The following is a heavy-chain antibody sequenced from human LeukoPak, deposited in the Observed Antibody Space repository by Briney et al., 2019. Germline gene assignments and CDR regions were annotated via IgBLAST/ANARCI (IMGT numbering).Heavy chain of an antibody. D-gene: IGHD1-1*01. CDR2: IYTSGST. V-gene: IGHV4-4*07. Sequence: KPSETLSLTCTVFGGSNSGYYWSWIRQPAGKGLEWIGRIYTSGSTNYNPSLKSRVTMSVDTSKNQFTLKLSSVTAADTAVYYCAREVQPGVAYFGNYWFDPWGQGTLVTVSS. J-gene: IGHJ5*02. CDR3: AREVQPGVAYFGNYWFDP. CDR1: GGSNSGYY.